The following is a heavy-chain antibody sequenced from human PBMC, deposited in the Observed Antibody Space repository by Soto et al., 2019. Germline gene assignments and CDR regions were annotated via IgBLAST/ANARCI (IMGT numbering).Heavy chain of an antibody. CDR2: IYYSGST. CDR3: ARLHCPARAAAGTDIYGMDV. V-gene: IGHV4-39*01. J-gene: IGHJ6*02. Sequence: PSETLSLTCTVSGGSISSSSYYWGWIRQPPGKGLEWIGSIYYSGSTYYNPSLKSRVTISVDTSKNQFSLKLSSVTAADTAVYYCARLHCPARAAAGTDIYGMDVWGQGTTVTVSS. CDR1: GGSISSSSYY. D-gene: IGHD6-13*01.